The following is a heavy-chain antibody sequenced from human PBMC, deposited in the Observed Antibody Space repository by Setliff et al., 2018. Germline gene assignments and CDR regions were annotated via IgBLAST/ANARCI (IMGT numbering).Heavy chain of an antibody. V-gene: IGHV1-69*05. CDR3: ARSPAVLGIVYLDP. CDR2: IIPMFGTP. Sequence: SVKVSCKASGDSFSNYAISWVRQAPGQGLEWMGGIIPMFGTPAYTQKFQDRVTITTDESTSTAYVELNSLTSEDTAVYYCARSPAVLGIVYLDPWGQGTLVTVSS. D-gene: IGHD2-15*01. CDR1: GDSFSNYA. J-gene: IGHJ5*02.